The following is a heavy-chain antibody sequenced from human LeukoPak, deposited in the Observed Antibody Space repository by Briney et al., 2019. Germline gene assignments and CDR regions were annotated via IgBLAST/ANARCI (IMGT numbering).Heavy chain of an antibody. CDR2: IKEDGSVK. J-gene: IGHJ4*02. CDR1: GFTFSSYW. Sequence: GGSLRLSCAASGFTFSSYWMSWVRQAPGKGLEWVANIKEDGSVKYYVDSVKGRFTISRDNAKNSLYLQMNSLRAEDTAVYYCARDRGGYDILTGYYLSYWGQGTLVTVSS. V-gene: IGHV3-7*05. CDR3: ARDRGGYDILTGYYLSY. D-gene: IGHD3-9*01.